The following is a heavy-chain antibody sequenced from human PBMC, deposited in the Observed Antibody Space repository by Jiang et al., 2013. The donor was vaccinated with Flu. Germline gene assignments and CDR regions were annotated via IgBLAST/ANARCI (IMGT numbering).Heavy chain of an antibody. Sequence: GPGLVKPSETLSLTCTVSGGSISSYYWSWIRQPPGKGLEWIGYIYYSGSTNYNPSLKSRVTISVDTSKNQFSLKLSSVTAADTAVYYCARNSYAIDYWGPGEPWSPSPQ. CDR1: GGSISSYY. J-gene: IGHJ4*02. V-gene: IGHV4-59*13. CDR2: IYYSGST. CDR3: ARNSYAIDY. D-gene: IGHD5-18*01.